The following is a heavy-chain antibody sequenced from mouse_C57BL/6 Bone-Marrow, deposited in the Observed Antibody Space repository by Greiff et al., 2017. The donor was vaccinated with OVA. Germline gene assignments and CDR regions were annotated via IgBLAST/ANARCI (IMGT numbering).Heavy chain of an antibody. CDR2: IYPGSGST. V-gene: IGHV1-55*01. Sequence: VKLQQPGAELVKPGASVKMSCKASGYTFTSYWITWVKQRPGQGLEWIGDIYPGSGSTNYNEKFKSKATLTVDPSSSTAYMQLSSLTSEDSAVYYCARVAYYSNPYYFDYWGQGTTLTVSS. D-gene: IGHD2-5*01. CDR1: GYTFTSYW. CDR3: ARVAYYSNPYYFDY. J-gene: IGHJ2*01.